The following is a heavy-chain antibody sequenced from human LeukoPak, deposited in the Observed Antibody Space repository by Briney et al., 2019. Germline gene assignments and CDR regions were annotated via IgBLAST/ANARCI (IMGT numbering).Heavy chain of an antibody. Sequence: GGSLRLSCVASGFTFSSYEMNWVRQAPGKGLEWVSYISSSSTSIYYADSVKGRFTISRDNAKKSLYLQMNSLRDEDTAVYFCARDGGSSWYHFDSWGQGTLVTVSS. CDR3: ARDGGSSWYHFDS. J-gene: IGHJ4*02. CDR1: GFTFSSYE. V-gene: IGHV3-48*02. D-gene: IGHD6-13*01. CDR2: ISSSSTSI.